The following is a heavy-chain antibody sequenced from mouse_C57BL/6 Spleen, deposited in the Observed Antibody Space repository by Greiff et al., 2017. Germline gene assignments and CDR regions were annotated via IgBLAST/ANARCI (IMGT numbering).Heavy chain of an antibody. CDR2: ISSGGDYI. V-gene: IGHV5-9-1*02. CDR3: TRDGATGAWFAY. D-gene: IGHD3-1*01. Sequence: EVKLVESGEGLVKPGGSLKLSCAASGFTFSSYAMSWVRQTPEKRLEWVAYISSGGDYIYYADPVKGRFTISRDNARNTLYLQMSSLKSEDTAMYYCTRDGATGAWFAYWGQGTLVSVSA. J-gene: IGHJ3*01. CDR1: GFTFSSYA.